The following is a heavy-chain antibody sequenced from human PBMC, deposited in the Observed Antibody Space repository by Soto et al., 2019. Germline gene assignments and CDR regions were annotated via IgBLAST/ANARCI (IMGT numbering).Heavy chain of an antibody. CDR1: GYTFTSYA. CDR3: ARDRVGPPHFDY. J-gene: IGHJ4*02. V-gene: IGHV1-69*13. Sequence: GASVKVSCKASGYTFTSYAMHCVRQAPGQGLEWMGGIIPIFGTANYAQKFQGRVTITADESTSTAYMELSSLRSEDTAVYYCARDRVGPPHFDYWGQGTPVTVSS. CDR2: IIPIFGTA.